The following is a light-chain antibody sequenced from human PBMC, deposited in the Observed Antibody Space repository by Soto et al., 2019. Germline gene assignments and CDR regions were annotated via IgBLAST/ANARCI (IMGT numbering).Light chain of an antibody. J-gene: IGKJ1*01. CDR1: QDISNY. Sequence: PSSLSASVGDRVTITCQASQDISNYLNWYQQKPGKAPKLLIYKASTLKSGVPSRFSGSGSGTEFTLTITSLQPDDFATYYCQQYNSYPWTFGQGTKVDIK. V-gene: IGKV1-5*03. CDR3: QQYNSYPWT. CDR2: KAS.